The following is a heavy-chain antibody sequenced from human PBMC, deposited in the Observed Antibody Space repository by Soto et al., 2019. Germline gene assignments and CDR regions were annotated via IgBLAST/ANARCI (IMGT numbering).Heavy chain of an antibody. J-gene: IGHJ6*02. CDR3: ARHSSDSSGYYFTDYYSGMDV. V-gene: IGHV5-51*01. CDR1: GYTLTELS. Sequence: KVSCKVSGYTLTELSMHWVRQAPGKGLEWMGIIYPGDSDTRYSPSFQGQVTISADKSISTAYLQWSSLKASDTAMYYCARHSSDSSGYYFTDYYSGMDVWGQGTTVTVSS. D-gene: IGHD3-22*01. CDR2: IYPGDSDT.